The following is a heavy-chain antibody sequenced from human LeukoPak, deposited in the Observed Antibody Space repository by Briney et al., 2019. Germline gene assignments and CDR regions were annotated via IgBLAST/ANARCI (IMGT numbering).Heavy chain of an antibody. CDR2: IYYSGST. D-gene: IGHD6-19*01. CDR1: GGSISSNY. Sequence: PSETLSLTGTVSGGSISSNYRSWIRQPPGKDLEWIGYIYYSGSTNYNPSLKSRVTISVDTSKNQFSLKLSSVTAADTAVYYCARYWGLYSSGCYYYYGMDVWGQGTTVTVSS. CDR3: ARYWGLYSSGCYYYYGMDV. V-gene: IGHV4-59*01. J-gene: IGHJ6*02.